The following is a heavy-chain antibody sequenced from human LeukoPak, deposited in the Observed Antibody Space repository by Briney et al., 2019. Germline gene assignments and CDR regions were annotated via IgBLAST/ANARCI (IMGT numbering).Heavy chain of an antibody. CDR3: ARAEFSSSPLNS. Sequence: PSETLSLTCTVSGGSISSGGYYWSWIRQPPGKGLEWIGYIYHSGSTYYSPSLKSRVTISVDRSKNQFSLKLTSVTAADTAVYYCARAEFSSSPLNSWGQGTLVTVSS. CDR2: IYHSGST. V-gene: IGHV4-30-2*01. D-gene: IGHD6-6*01. J-gene: IGHJ4*02. CDR1: GGSISSGGYY.